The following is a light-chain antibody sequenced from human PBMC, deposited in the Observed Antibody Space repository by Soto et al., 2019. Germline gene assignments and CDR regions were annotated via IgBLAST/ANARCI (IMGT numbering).Light chain of an antibody. CDR1: QGISSY. CDR2: AAY. Sequence: IQLTQSPASLSASVGDRVAITCRASQGISSYLGWYQQKPGKAPKLLIYAAYTLQSGVPSRFSGSGSGTDFTLTITTLQPEDFATYYCEQVKSYPLNFGGGTKVDIK. CDR3: EQVKSYPLN. V-gene: IGKV1-9*01. J-gene: IGKJ4*01.